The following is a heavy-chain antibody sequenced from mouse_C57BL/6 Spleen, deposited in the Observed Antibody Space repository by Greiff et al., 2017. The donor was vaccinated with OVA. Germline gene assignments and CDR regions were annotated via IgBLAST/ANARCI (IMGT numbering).Heavy chain of an antibody. CDR3: ARQGDYGGVDY. J-gene: IGHJ2*01. D-gene: IGHD2-4*01. Sequence: QVHVKQPGAELVRPGSSVQLSCKASGYTFTSYWLAWVKQRPGQGLEWIGNIYPSDSETHYNQKFKDKATLTVDKSSSTAYMQLSSLTSEDSAVYYCARQGDYGGVDYWGQGTTLSVSS. CDR2: IYPSDSET. V-gene: IGHV1-61*01. CDR1: GYTFTSYW.